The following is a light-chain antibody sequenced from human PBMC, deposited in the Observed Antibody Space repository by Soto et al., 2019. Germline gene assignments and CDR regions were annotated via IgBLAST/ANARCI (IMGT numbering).Light chain of an antibody. CDR1: QSIXSY. J-gene: IGKJ3*01. Sequence: DIXMTQSPSXLSAXVGXXXTIXCRASQSIXSYLNWYQQKPGKAPKLLIYAASSLQSGVPSRFSGXXSXTDFTLTISSLQPEDFATYYCQQSYSTLTFGPGTKVDXK. V-gene: IGKV1-39*01. CDR3: QQSYSTLT. CDR2: AAS.